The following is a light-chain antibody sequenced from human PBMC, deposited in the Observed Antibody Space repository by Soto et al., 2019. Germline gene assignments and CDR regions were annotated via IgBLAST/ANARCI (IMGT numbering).Light chain of an antibody. CDR3: QHYSNWAPGK. CDR1: QSVGSN. CDR2: GAS. Sequence: EIVMTQSPATLSVSLGERATLSCRSSQSVGSNLACYQQKPGQAPRLLIYGASTRATGIPARFSGSGSGTEFTLTLSSLQSENFAVYYYQHYSNWAPGKFGQGTKVDIK. V-gene: IGKV3-15*01. J-gene: IGKJ1*01.